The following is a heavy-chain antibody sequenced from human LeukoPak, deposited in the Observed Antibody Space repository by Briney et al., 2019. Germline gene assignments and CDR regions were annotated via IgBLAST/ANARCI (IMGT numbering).Heavy chain of an antibody. CDR2: IYYSGST. V-gene: IGHV4-30-4*01. CDR3: ARHTVQLRFLESDLNWFDP. CDR1: GGSISSGDYY. D-gene: IGHD3-3*01. Sequence: PSQTLSLTCTVSGGSISSGDYYWSWIRQPPGKGLEWIGYIYYSGSTYYNPSLKSRVTISVDTSKNQFSLKLSSVTAADTAVYYCARHTVQLRFLESDLNWFDPWGQGTLVTVSS. J-gene: IGHJ5*02.